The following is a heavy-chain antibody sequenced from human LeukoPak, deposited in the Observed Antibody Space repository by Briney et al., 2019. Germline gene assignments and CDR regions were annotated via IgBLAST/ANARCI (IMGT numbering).Heavy chain of an antibody. D-gene: IGHD1-7*01. CDR1: GYTFTGYY. V-gene: IGHV1-2*02. CDR2: INPNSGGT. J-gene: IGHJ4*02. CDR3: ARDHSNWNYAPDF. Sequence: ASVKVSCKASGYTFTGYYMHWVRQAPGQGLEWMGWINPNSGGTNYVQKFQGRVTMTRDTSISTAYMELSRLRSDDTAVYYCARDHSNWNYAPDFWGQGTLVTVST.